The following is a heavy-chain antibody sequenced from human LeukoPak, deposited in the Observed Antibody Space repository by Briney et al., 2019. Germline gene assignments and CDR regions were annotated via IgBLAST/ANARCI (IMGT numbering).Heavy chain of an antibody. D-gene: IGHD3-3*01. Sequence: SETLSLTCAVYGGSFSGYYWSWIRQPPGKGLEWIGEINHSGSTNYNPSLKSRVTISVDTSKNQFSLKLSSVTAADTAVYYCARAGLDFWSGYPFDYWGQGTLVTVFS. CDR1: GGSFSGYY. V-gene: IGHV4-34*01. J-gene: IGHJ4*02. CDR2: INHSGST. CDR3: ARAGLDFWSGYPFDY.